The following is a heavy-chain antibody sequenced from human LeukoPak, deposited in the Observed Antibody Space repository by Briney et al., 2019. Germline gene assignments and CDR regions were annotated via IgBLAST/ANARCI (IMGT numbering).Heavy chain of an antibody. CDR3: ARDGLHNWNDLYFDY. J-gene: IGHJ4*02. CDR1: GYTFTNHF. Sequence: ASVKVSCKASGYTFTNHFIHWVRQAPGEGLEWMGLINPSGGSTSYARHYQGRVIMTRDTSTSSVYMELSSLRSEDTAVYYCARDGLHNWNDLYFDYWGQGTLVTVSS. CDR2: INPSGGST. D-gene: IGHD1-20*01. V-gene: IGHV1-46*01.